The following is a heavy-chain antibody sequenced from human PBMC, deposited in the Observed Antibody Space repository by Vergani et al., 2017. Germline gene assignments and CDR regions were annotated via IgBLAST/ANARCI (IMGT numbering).Heavy chain of an antibody. Sequence: QVQLVQSRSELKKPGASVKVSCKASGYTFTTYGMNWVRQAPGQGLEWMGWINTNTGNPTYAQGFTGRFVFSLDTSVSTAYLQISSLNAEDTAVYYCARDEQQLTEGWFDPWGQGTLVTVSS. J-gene: IGHJ5*02. CDR1: GYTFTTYG. V-gene: IGHV7-4-1*02. CDR3: ARDEQQLTEGWFDP. D-gene: IGHD6-13*01. CDR2: INTNTGNP.